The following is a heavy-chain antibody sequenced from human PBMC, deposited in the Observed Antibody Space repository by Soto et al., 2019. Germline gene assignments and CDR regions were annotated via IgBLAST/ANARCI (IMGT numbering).Heavy chain of an antibody. CDR3: VFFFQAEDGIRDTVPVSAFLLNRSSDL. V-gene: IGHV3-48*02. CDR2: ISSSNSTI. J-gene: IGHJ2*01. Sequence: KGLELVSYISSSNSTIYYADSVKGRFTISRDNAKNSLYLQMNSLRDEDTAVYYCVFFFQAEDGIRDTVPVSAFLLNRSSDL. D-gene: IGHD2-15*01.